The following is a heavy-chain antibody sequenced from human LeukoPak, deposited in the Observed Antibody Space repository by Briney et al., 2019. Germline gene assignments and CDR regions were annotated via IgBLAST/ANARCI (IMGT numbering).Heavy chain of an antibody. D-gene: IGHD1-20*01. J-gene: IGHJ5*02. CDR2: IIDYDGHA. Sequence: ASVKVSCKASGYNFTTYGISWVRQAPGQGPEWMGWIIDYDGHARYSEKLKGRITLTTDTSTSTAYMELRSLRSDDTAVYYCARDSILFSGKYNWGHDHKHQGRKTNWFDPWGQGTLVTVSS. CDR1: GYNFTTYG. CDR3: ARDSILFSGKYNWGHDHKHQGRKTNWFDP. V-gene: IGHV1-18*01.